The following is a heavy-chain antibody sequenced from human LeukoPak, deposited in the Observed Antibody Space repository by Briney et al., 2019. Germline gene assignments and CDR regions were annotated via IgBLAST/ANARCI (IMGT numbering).Heavy chain of an antibody. CDR2: ISSGSSTI. CDR3: ARGPGSGIYYSWFDP. J-gene: IGHJ5*02. CDR1: GFTFSSYN. D-gene: IGHD1-26*01. V-gene: IGHV3-48*01. Sequence: GGSLRLSCAASGFTFSSYNMNWVRQAPGKGLEWVSYISSGSSTIYYADSVKGRFTISRDNAKNSLYLQMNSLSAEDTAVYNCARGPGSGIYYSWFDPWGQGTLVTVSS.